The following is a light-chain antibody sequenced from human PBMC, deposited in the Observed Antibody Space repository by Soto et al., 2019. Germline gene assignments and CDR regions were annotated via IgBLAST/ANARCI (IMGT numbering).Light chain of an antibody. CDR1: QSVGSY. CDR3: QQRSTWPLT. Sequence: ENVLTQSPATLPLFPGERATLSCRASQSVGSYLAWYQQKPGQAPRLLIYDASNRATGIPARFSGSGSGTDFTLTITSLEPDDFAVYYCQQRSTWPLTFGQGTKLEIK. CDR2: DAS. J-gene: IGKJ2*01. V-gene: IGKV3-11*01.